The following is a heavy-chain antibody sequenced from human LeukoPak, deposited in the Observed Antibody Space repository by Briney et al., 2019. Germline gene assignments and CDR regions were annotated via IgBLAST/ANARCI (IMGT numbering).Heavy chain of an antibody. V-gene: IGHV1-2*02. CDR2: INPNSGGT. D-gene: IGHD5-12*01. J-gene: IGHJ6*03. CDR3: ARLYSGYGNYYYYMDV. CDR1: GYTFTGYY. Sequence: ASVKVSSMASGYTFTGYYMHWVRQAPGQGLEWMGWINPNSGGTNYAQKFQGRVTMTGDTSISTAYMELSSLRSDDTAVYYCARLYSGYGNYYYYMDVWGKGTTVTVSS.